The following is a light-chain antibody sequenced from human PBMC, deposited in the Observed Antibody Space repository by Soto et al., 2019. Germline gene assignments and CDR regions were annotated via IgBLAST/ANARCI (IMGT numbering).Light chain of an antibody. CDR2: DAS. J-gene: IGKJ1*01. CDR3: QNYHNFWWT. V-gene: IGKV1-5*01. Sequence: DIQLTQSPSTLSASVGDRVTITCRASQSISDYLAWYQQKSGRAPKLLISDASTLESGVPSRFSGSGFGTQFTLTITSLQPDDFGTYYCQNYHNFWWTFGQGTKVDIK. CDR1: QSISDY.